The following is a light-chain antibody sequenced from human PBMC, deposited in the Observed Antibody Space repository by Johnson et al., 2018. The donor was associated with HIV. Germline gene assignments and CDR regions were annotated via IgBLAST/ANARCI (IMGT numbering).Light chain of an antibody. CDR1: SSNIENNY. V-gene: IGLV1-51*02. J-gene: IGLJ1*01. CDR2: ENN. Sequence: QSVLTQPPSVSATPGQKVTISCSGSSSNIENNYVSWYQQLPETAPKLLIYENNKRPSGIPDRFSGSKSGTSATMGVTGLQTGDEADYFCGTWDSSLSAYVFGTGTKVTVL. CDR3: GTWDSSLSAYV.